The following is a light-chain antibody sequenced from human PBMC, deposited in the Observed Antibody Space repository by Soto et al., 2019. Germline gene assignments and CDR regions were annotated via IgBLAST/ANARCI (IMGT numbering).Light chain of an antibody. CDR2: KAS. CDR3: QQYTAYSWT. J-gene: IGKJ1*01. V-gene: IGKV1-5*03. CDR1: QSIDSW. Sequence: PSTLSASVGDSVTITCRASQSIDSWLAWYQQKPGKAPKLLIYKASFLHSGVPSRFSGSGSGAEFTLSISNLQPDDFATYYCQQYTAYSWTFGQGTKVDIK.